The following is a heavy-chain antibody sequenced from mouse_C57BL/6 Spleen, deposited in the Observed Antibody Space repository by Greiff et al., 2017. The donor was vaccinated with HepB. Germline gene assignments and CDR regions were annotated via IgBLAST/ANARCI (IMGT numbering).Heavy chain of an antibody. D-gene: IGHD1-1*01. CDR1: GYTFTDYN. CDR3: ARYNYGSSYRYFDV. CDR2: INPNNGGT. J-gene: IGHJ1*03. Sequence: EVQGVESGPELVKPGASVKIPCKASGYTFTDYNMDWVKQSHGKSLEWIGDINPNNGGTIYNQKFKGKATLTVDKSSSTAYMELRSLTSEDTAVYYCARYNYGSSYRYFDVWGTGTTVTVSS. V-gene: IGHV1-18*01.